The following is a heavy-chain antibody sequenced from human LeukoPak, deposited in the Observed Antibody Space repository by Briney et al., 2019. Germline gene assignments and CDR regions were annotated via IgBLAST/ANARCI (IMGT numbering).Heavy chain of an antibody. J-gene: IGHJ4*02. D-gene: IGHD6-13*01. CDR2: ISYDGSKK. CDR1: GFTFSSYA. CDR3: ASEDSS. V-gene: IGHV3-30-3*01. Sequence: GGSLRLSCAASGFTFSSYAMHWVRQAPGKGLEWVAVISYDGSKKYYADSVKGRFTISRDNSKNTLYLQMNSLRAEDTAVYYCASEDSSWGQGTLVTVS.